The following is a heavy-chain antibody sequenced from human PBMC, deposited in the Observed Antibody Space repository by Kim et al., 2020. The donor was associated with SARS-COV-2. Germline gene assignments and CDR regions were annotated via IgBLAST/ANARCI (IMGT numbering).Heavy chain of an antibody. CDR3: ARVALGSSSWYWFDP. D-gene: IGHD6-13*01. V-gene: IGHV3-11*05. Sequence: ADAVGGRFTISRDNAKNSLVLQMNSLRAEDTAVYYCARVALGSSSWYWFDPWGQGTLVTVSS. J-gene: IGHJ5*02.